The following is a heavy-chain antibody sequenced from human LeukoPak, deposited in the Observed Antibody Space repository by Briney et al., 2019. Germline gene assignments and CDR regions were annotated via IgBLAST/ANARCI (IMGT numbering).Heavy chain of an antibody. V-gene: IGHV4-38-2*02. J-gene: IGHJ6*03. Sequence: SETLSLTCTVSGYSISSGYYWGWIRQPPGKGLEWIGRIYTSGSTNYNPSLKSRVTMSVDTSKNQFSLKLSSVTAADTAVYYCARESPYFMDVWGKGTTVTISS. CDR2: IYTSGST. CDR1: GYSISSGYY. CDR3: ARESPYFMDV.